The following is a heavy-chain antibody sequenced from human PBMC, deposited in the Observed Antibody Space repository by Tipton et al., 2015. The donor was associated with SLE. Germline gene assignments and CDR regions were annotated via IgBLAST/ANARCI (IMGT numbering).Heavy chain of an antibody. Sequence: SLRLSCAASGFTFSSYGMHWVRQAPGKGLEWVSYISSSGSTIYYADSVKGRFTISRDNSKNTLYLQMNSLRAEDTAVYYCAAEVVLDAFAIWGQGTMVTVSS. CDR3: AAEVVLDAFAI. V-gene: IGHV3-48*01. D-gene: IGHD2-2*01. J-gene: IGHJ3*02. CDR2: ISSSGSTI. CDR1: GFTFSSYG.